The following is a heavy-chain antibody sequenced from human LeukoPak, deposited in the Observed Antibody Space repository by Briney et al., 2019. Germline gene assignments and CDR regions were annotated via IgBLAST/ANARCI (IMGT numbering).Heavy chain of an antibody. J-gene: IGHJ4*02. Sequence: GGSLRLSCAASGFTFSSYSMNWVRQAPGKGLEWVSSISSSSSYIYYADSVKGRFTIPRDNSKNTLYLQMNSLRAEDTAVYYCAKDRADFWSGYYSGTFDYWGQGTLVTVSS. V-gene: IGHV3-21*01. CDR3: AKDRADFWSGYYSGTFDY. CDR1: GFTFSSYS. CDR2: ISSSSSYI. D-gene: IGHD3-3*01.